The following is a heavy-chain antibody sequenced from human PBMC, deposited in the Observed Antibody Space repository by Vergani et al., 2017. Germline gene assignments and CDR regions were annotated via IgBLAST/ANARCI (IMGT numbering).Heavy chain of an antibody. Sequence: EVQLLESGGGLVQPGGSRRLSCAGAGFTLHTHTMAYLPQPPGNGLEWVSTISSGGGGIFYADSVNGRFTISRDNSKNTLFLQMNSLKDEDTAVYYCTTAWGLYYLRGEYCQYWGRGTLVAVSS. J-gene: IGHJ1*01. V-gene: IGHV3-23*01. CDR3: TTAWGLYYLRGEYCQY. D-gene: IGHD3-10*01. CDR1: GFTLHTHT. CDR2: ISSGGGGI.